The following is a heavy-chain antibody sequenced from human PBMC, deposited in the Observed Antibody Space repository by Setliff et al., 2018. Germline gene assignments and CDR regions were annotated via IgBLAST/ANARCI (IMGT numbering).Heavy chain of an antibody. CDR2: IFYSGRT. Sequence: PSETLSLTCTVSGASITNINYYWGLIRQPPGKGLEWIGSIFYSGRTFYNPSLKSRVTISVDTSKNQFSLKLSSVTAADTAVYYCAGTVTTHYYYYYYMDVWGKGTTVTVSS. J-gene: IGHJ6*03. CDR1: GASITNINYY. V-gene: IGHV4-39*07. D-gene: IGHD4-17*01. CDR3: AGTVTTHYYYYYYMDV.